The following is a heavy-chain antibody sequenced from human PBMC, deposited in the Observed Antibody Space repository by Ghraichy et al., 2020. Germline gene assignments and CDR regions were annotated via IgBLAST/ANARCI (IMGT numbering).Heavy chain of an antibody. CDR2: IYHSGSA. D-gene: IGHD5-18*01. V-gene: IGHV4-30-2*01. Sequence: SQTLSLTCALSGGSIGTGGYSWSWIRQPPGKGLEWIGHIYHSGSAYYNPSLKSRVTISVDRSKKQFSLKLSSVTAADTAVYYCARDRGKYTYSYVYGMDVWGQGTKVTVSS. CDR3: ARDRGKYTYSYVYGMDV. CDR1: GGSIGTGGYS. J-gene: IGHJ6*02.